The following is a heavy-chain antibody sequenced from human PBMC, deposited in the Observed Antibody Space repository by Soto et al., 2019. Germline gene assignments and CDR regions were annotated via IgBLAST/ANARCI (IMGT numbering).Heavy chain of an antibody. V-gene: IGHV1-18*01. CDR1: GYTFTSYG. CDR2: ISAYNGNT. D-gene: IGHD3-10*01. J-gene: IGHJ6*02. Sequence: QVQLVQSGAEVKKPGASVKVSCKASGYTFTSYGISWVRQAPGQGLEWMGWISAYNGNTNYAQKLQGRVTMTTDTSTNTASTAQRSPRSDDTAVHYCTGDAADVPPARGVWYYCYGMDVWGPGTTVTVSS. CDR3: TGDAADVPPARGVWYYCYGMDV.